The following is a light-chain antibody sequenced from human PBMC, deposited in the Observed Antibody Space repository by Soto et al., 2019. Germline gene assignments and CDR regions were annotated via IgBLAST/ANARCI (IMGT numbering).Light chain of an antibody. Sequence: EIVLTQSPGTLSLSPGGRATLSCRASQSISDTLAWYQQKPGQAPRLLISGASTRATGVPARFSGSGSGTEFTLTISGLQSEDFALYYCQQYQNLWTFGQGTKVDIK. CDR3: QQYQNLWT. CDR1: QSISDT. J-gene: IGKJ1*01. CDR2: GAS. V-gene: IGKV3-15*01.